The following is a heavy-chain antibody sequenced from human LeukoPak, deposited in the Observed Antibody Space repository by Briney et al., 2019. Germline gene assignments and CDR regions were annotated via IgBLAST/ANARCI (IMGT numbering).Heavy chain of an antibody. CDR1: GFTFSNAW. V-gene: IGHV3-15*01. D-gene: IGHD5-12*01. J-gene: IGHJ4*02. CDR2: IKSKTDGGTT. CDR3: TTDISRGWLRYTPAEGY. Sequence: PGGSLRLSCAASGFTFSNAWMSWVRQAPGKGLEWVGRIKSKTDGGTTDYAAPVKGRFTISRDDSKNTLYLQMNSLQTEDTAVYYCTTDISRGWLRYTPAEGYWGQGTLVTVSS.